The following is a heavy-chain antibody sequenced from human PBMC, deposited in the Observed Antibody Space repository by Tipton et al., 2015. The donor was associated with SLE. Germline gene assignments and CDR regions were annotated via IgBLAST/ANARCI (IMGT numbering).Heavy chain of an antibody. CDR2: INHSGST. CDR1: GGSFSGYY. V-gene: IGHV4-34*01. J-gene: IGHJ4*02. D-gene: IGHD1-26*01. Sequence: TLSLTCAVYGGSFSGYYWSWIRQPPGKGLEWIGEINHSGSTNYNPSLKSRVTISVDTSKNQFSLKLSSVTAADTAVYYCALRYSGSYYYFDYWGQGTLVTVSS. CDR3: ALRYSGSYYYFDY.